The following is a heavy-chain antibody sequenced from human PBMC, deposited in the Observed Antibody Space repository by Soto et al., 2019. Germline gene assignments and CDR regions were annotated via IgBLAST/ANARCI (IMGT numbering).Heavy chain of an antibody. Sequence: SETLSLTCAVSGYSISSTYYWGWIRQSPGKGLEWIGSIYSGSTKYNPSLKSRVTISVDTSKNQFSLKLSSVTAADTAVYYCARRRPTDGRWEFANYYGMDVWGQGTPVTVSS. J-gene: IGHJ6*02. CDR3: ARRRPTDGRWEFANYYGMDV. CDR1: GYSISSTYY. V-gene: IGHV4-38-2*01. D-gene: IGHD1-26*01. CDR2: IYSGST.